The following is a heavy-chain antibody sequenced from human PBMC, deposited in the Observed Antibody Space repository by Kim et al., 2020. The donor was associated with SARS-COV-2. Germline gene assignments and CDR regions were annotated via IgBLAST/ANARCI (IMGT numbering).Heavy chain of an antibody. Sequence: SVKVSCKASGGTFSSYAISWVRQAPGQGLEWMGGIIPIFGTANYAQKFQGRVTITADESTSTAYMELSSLRSEDTAVYYCAREDYRGLSIYYFDYWGQGTLVTVSS. CDR3: AREDYRGLSIYYFDY. CDR1: GGTFSSYA. V-gene: IGHV1-69*13. D-gene: IGHD3-10*01. J-gene: IGHJ4*02. CDR2: IIPIFGTA.